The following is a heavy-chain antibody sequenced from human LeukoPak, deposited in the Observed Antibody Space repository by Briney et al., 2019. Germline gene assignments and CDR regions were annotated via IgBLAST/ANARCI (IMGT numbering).Heavy chain of an antibody. J-gene: IGHJ5*02. CDR3: ARGGRRLRTEFWFDP. CDR2: IIPILGIA. D-gene: IGHD3-16*01. Sequence: SVKVSCKASGGTFSSYAISWVRQAPGQGLEWMGRIIPILGIANYAQKFQGRVTITADKSTSTAYMELSSLRSEDTAVYYCARGGRRLRTEFWFDPWGQGTLVTVSS. CDR1: GGTFSSYA. V-gene: IGHV1-69*04.